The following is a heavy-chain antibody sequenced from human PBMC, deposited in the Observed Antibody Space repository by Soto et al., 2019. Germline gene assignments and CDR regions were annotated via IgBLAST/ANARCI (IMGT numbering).Heavy chain of an antibody. V-gene: IGHV1-8*02. Sequence: ASVKVSCKTPGYTFTSYYMHWVRQATGQGLEWMGWMNPNSGNTGYAQKFQGRVTMTRNTSISTAYMELSSLRSEDTAVYYCARGMLGGNFDYWGQGTLVTVSS. CDR2: MNPNSGNT. J-gene: IGHJ4*02. CDR3: ARGMLGGNFDY. CDR1: GYTFTSYY. D-gene: IGHD2-15*01.